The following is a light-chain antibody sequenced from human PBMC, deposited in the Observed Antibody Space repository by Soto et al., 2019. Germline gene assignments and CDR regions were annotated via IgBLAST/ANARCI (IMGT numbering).Light chain of an antibody. CDR3: QQYGNSPWT. CDR2: GAS. J-gene: IGKJ1*01. CDR1: QSVSSSY. V-gene: IGKV3-20*01. Sequence: EIVLTQFPGTLSLSPGERATLSCRASQSVSSSYLAWYQQKPGQAPRLLIYGASSRATGIPDRFSGSGSGTDFTLTISRLEPEDLAVYYCQQYGNSPWTFGQGTKVEIK.